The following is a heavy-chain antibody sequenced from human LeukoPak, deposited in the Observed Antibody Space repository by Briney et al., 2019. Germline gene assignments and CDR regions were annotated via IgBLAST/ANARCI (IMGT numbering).Heavy chain of an antibody. V-gene: IGHV3-33*01. J-gene: IGHJ6*02. CDR1: GFTFSSYG. CDR2: IWYDGSNK. Sequence: GGSLRLSCAASGFTFSSYGMHWVRQAPGKGLEWVAVIWYDGSNKYYADSVKGRFTISRDNSKNTLYLRMNSLRAEDTAVYYCARESVQLTYYGMDVWGQGTTVTVSS. D-gene: IGHD5-18*01. CDR3: ARESVQLTYYGMDV.